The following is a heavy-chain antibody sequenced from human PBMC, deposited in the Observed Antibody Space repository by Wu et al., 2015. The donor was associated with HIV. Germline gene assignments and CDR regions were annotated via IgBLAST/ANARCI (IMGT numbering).Heavy chain of an antibody. J-gene: IGHJ5*02. CDR1: GGSLVVTT. CDR3: AREGGTTVSEGWFDP. V-gene: IGHV4-34*01. CDR2: SIMVEASFLGYINQGENS. D-gene: IGHD4-17*01. Sequence: QVHLQQWGAGILKPSETLSLTCAVDGGSLVVTTGAGSARPQGRGWSGLEKSIMVEASFLGYINQGENSNYNPSLKSRATISLDRSKNQFFLRLTSVTAADTAVYYCAREGGTTVSEGWFDPWGQGTLVAVSS.